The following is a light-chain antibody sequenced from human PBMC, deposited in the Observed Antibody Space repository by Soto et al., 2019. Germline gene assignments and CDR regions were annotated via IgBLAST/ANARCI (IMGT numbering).Light chain of an antibody. CDR3: QQYGSTPFT. CDR2: GAS. V-gene: IGKV3-20*01. CDR1: QRVSSTY. J-gene: IGKJ3*01. Sequence: EIVLTQSPGTMSLSPWERSTLSCRASQRVSSTYLAWYQQKPGQAPRLLMYGASSRATGIPDRFSGSGSGTDFTLTSSRLQPEDCAVYYCQQYGSTPFTFGPGTNGDI.